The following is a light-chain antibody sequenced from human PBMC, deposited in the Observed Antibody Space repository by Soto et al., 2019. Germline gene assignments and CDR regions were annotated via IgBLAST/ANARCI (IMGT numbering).Light chain of an antibody. J-gene: IGKJ5*01. CDR3: QQRSNWSKIT. CDR2: DAS. Sequence: EIVLTQSPATLSLSPGERATLSCRASQSVSSYLAWYQQKPGQAPRLLIYDASNRATGIPARFSGSGSGTDFTLTISSLEPDDFAVYYCQQRSNWSKITFGQGTRLEIK. CDR1: QSVSSY. V-gene: IGKV3-11*01.